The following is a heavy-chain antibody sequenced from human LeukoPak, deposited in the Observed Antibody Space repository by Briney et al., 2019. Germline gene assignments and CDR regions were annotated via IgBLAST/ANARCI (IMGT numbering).Heavy chain of an antibody. CDR2: LSGSGITT. D-gene: IGHD6-19*01. CDR1: GFTFSHSA. V-gene: IGHV3-23*01. CDR3: AKGIYSSGWSYFDY. J-gene: IGHJ4*01. Sequence: GGSLRLPCAASGFTFSHSAMSWVSQAPAKGLEWVSTLSGSGITTYYADSVKGRITISRDNSKNTLYLQMNSLRAKDTAVYYCAKGIYSSGWSYFDYWGHGTLVTVSS.